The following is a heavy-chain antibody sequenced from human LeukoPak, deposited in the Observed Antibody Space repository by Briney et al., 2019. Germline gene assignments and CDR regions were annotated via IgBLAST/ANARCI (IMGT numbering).Heavy chain of an antibody. D-gene: IGHD6-19*01. CDR2: IGTAGDT. V-gene: IGHV3-13*01. J-gene: IGHJ2*01. CDR3: VRDTALAGKFGNWHFGL. Sequence: GGFLRLSCAASGFTFSRYDMHWVRQGTGKNLEWVSAIGTAGDTYYPDSVKGRFTISRENAKNYFYLQMNSLRTEDTAVYYCVRDTALAGKFGNWHFGLWGRGTPVTVSS. CDR1: GFTFSRYD.